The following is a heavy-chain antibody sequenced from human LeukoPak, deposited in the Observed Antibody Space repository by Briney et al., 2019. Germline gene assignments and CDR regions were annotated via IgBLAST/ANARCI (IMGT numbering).Heavy chain of an antibody. Sequence: SETLSLTCTVSGYSISSGYYWGWIRQPPGKGLEWIGYIYYSGSTNYNPSLKSRVTISVDTSKNQFSLKLSSVTAADTAVYYCARDLTDYGDYAGLGGLGFDYWGQGTLVTVSS. J-gene: IGHJ4*02. CDR2: IYYSGST. CDR3: ARDLTDYGDYAGLGGLGFDY. CDR1: GYSISSGYY. D-gene: IGHD4-17*01. V-gene: IGHV4-38-2*02.